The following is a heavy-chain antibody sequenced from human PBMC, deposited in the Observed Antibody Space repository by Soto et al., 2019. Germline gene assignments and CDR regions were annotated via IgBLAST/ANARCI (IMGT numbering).Heavy chain of an antibody. D-gene: IGHD4-17*01. CDR3: ARGTPYGDYAINWFDP. CDR1: GGSISSGDYY. Sequence: QVQLQESGPGLVKPSQTLSLTCTVSGGSISSGDYYWSWIRQPPGKGLEWIVYIYYSGSTYYNPSLKSRVTISVDTSKNPFSLKLSSVTAADTAVYYCARGTPYGDYAINWFDPWGQGTLVTVSS. V-gene: IGHV4-30-4*01. CDR2: IYYSGST. J-gene: IGHJ5*02.